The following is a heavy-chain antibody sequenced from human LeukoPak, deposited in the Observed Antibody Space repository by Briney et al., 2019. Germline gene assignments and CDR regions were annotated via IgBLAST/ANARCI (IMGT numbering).Heavy chain of an antibody. D-gene: IGHD3-9*01. CDR2: MNPNSGNT. Sequence: ASVKVSCKASGYTFTSYDINWVRHATGQGLEWMGWMNPNSGNTGYAQKFQGRVTMTRNTSISTAYMELSSLRSEDTAVYYCARDVNGPYFDWLLSSYGMDVWGQGTTVTVSS. J-gene: IGHJ6*02. CDR1: GYTFTSYD. V-gene: IGHV1-8*01. CDR3: ARDVNGPYFDWLLSSYGMDV.